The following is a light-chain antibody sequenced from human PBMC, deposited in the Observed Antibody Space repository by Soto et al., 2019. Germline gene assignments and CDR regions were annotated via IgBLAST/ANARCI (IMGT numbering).Light chain of an antibody. V-gene: IGLV2-14*03. CDR1: SSDVGAYIF. Sequence: QSALTQPVSVSGSPGQSITISCTGTSSDVGAYIFVSWYQQHPGKAPKLMIYDIINRPLGVSNRFSGSKSGNTASLAISGLQAEDEADYYCVSFTTSRSYVFGTGTKVTVL. J-gene: IGLJ1*01. CDR2: DII. CDR3: VSFTTSRSYV.